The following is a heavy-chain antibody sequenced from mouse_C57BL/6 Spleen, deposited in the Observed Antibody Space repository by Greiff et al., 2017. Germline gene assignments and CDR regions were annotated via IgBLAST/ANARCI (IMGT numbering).Heavy chain of an antibody. CDR1: GYTFTSYW. Sequence: VQLQQPGAELVRPGSSVKLSCMASGYTFTSYWMHWVKQRPIQGLEWIGNIDPSDSETHYNQKFKDKATLTVDKSSSTAYMQLSSLTSEDSAVYYCAELGVGREDFDYWGQGTTLTVSS. CDR3: AELGVGREDFDY. J-gene: IGHJ2*01. D-gene: IGHD4-1*01. CDR2: IDPSDSET. V-gene: IGHV1-52*01.